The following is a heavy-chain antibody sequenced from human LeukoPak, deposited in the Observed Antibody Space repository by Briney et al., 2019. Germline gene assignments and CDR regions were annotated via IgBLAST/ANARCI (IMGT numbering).Heavy chain of an antibody. CDR1: GGSVSDYY. CDR2: IYYTGST. CDR3: ASRKLGNDY. V-gene: IGHV4-59*02. D-gene: IGHD7-27*01. J-gene: IGHJ4*02. Sequence: PPETLSLTCTISGGSVSDYYWSWIRQSPGKGLEWIGYIYYTGSTSYNPSLKSRVTISADTSKNEFSLKLNSVTAADTAVYYCASRKLGNDYWGQGTLVTVSS.